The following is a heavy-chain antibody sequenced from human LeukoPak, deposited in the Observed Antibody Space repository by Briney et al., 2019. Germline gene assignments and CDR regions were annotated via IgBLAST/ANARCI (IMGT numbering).Heavy chain of an antibody. CDR3: ARRATYYYDSPGFQH. V-gene: IGHV1-69*13. CDR1: GYTFTSYG. Sequence: SVKVSCKASGYTFTSYGISWVRQAPGQGLEWMGGIIPIFGTANYAQKFQGRVTITADESTSTAYMELSSLRSEDTAVYYCARRATYYYDSPGFQHWGQGTLVTVSS. J-gene: IGHJ1*01. D-gene: IGHD3-22*01. CDR2: IIPIFGTA.